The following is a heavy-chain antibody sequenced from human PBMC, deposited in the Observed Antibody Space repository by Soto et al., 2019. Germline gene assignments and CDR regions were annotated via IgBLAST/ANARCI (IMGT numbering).Heavy chain of an antibody. Sequence: QVQLQESSPGLVKPSETLSLTCSVSGGSMRSYYWNWLRQPAGKGLEWIGRIYSRGDTNYNPSVKSRVTMSVDTSKNEFSLRLNSVTAADTAVYYCAGIGEDVYYGMDVWGQGTTVTVSS. V-gene: IGHV4-4*07. CDR1: GGSMRSYY. CDR2: IYSRGDT. J-gene: IGHJ6*02. D-gene: IGHD2-21*01. CDR3: AGIGEDVYYGMDV.